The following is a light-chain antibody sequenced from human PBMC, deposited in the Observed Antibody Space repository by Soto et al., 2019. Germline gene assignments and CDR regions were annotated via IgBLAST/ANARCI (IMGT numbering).Light chain of an antibody. CDR1: QGISTF. Sequence: DIQLTQSPSFMSASVGDRVTITCRASQGISTFLAWYQQHPGTAPKRLIYDASNLQSGVPSRFSGSGSGTEFTLTISSLQPEDFATYYCQQLNIYPLTFGPGTRVDIK. CDR3: QQLNIYPLT. CDR2: DAS. J-gene: IGKJ3*01. V-gene: IGKV1-9*01.